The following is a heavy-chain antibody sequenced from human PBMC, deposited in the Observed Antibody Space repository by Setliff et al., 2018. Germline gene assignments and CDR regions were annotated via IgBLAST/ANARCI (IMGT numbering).Heavy chain of an antibody. CDR1: GYTFTSYG. V-gene: IGHV1-18*01. Sequence: ASVKVSCQASGYTFTSYGISRVRQAPGQGLEWMGWISAHNGNTNYAQRLQGRVTMTTDTSTSTAYMELRSLRSDDTAVYYCARDYYGSGNDAFDIWGQGTMVTVSS. CDR3: ARDYYGSGNDAFDI. J-gene: IGHJ3*02. CDR2: ISAHNGNT. D-gene: IGHD3-10*01.